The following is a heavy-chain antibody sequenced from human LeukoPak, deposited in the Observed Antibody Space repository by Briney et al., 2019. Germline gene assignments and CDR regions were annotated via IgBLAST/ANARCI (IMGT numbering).Heavy chain of an antibody. V-gene: IGHV4-59*01. J-gene: IGHJ4*02. D-gene: IGHD2-2*01. CDR2: VYYSGST. CDR3: ARDAGTCSSTSCSDYLDF. Sequence: SETLSLTCTVSGGSISSYYWSWIRQPPGKGLEWLGYVYYSGSTNYNPSLKSRVTISVDTSKNQFSLKVTSVTAADTAVYYCARDAGTCSSTSCSDYLDFWGQGTQVTVSS. CDR1: GGSISSYY.